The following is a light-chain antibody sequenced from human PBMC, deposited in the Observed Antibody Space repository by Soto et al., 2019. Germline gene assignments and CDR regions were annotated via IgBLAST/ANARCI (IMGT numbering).Light chain of an antibody. V-gene: IGKV1-39*01. CDR3: QQTYNTPYN. Sequence: IHMTQSPSSLSASVGDRVTITCRASQRITTYLNWYQQKPGEAPKLLISTSGTLQRGVPSRFIGSGSGTDFTLTITGLQRADFATYFCQQTYNTPYNFGQGTKLEIK. J-gene: IGKJ2*01. CDR2: TSG. CDR1: QRITTY.